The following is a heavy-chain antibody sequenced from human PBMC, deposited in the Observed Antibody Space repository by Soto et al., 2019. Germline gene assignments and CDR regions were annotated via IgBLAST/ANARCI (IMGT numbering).Heavy chain of an antibody. J-gene: IGHJ5*02. Sequence: SETLSLTCTVSGGSISSSSYYWGWIRQPPGKGLEWIGSIYYSGSTYYNPSLKSRVTISVDTSKNQFSLKLSSVTDADTAVYYCARHLRYIVANGGWFDPWGQGTLVTVS. CDR2: IYYSGST. CDR1: GGSISSSSYY. V-gene: IGHV4-39*01. D-gene: IGHD5-12*01. CDR3: ARHLRYIVANGGWFDP.